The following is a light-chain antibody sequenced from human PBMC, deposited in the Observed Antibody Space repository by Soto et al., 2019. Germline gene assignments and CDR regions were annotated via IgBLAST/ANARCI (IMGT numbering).Light chain of an antibody. J-gene: IGLJ1*01. CDR1: SSNIGSNT. CDR2: STS. Sequence: QSVLTQPPSASGTPGQIVAISCAGSSSNIGSNTVTWYQQLPGTAPKLLIYSTSQRSSGVPGRFSGSKSGASASLSISGLQSEDEADYYCAAWDDSLDVYVFATGTK. CDR3: AAWDDSLDVYV. V-gene: IGLV1-44*01.